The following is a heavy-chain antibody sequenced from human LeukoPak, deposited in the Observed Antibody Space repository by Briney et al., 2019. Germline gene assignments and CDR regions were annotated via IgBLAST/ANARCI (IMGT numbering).Heavy chain of an antibody. CDR3: ARHSRSYYDFDY. D-gene: IGHD1-26*01. J-gene: IGHJ4*02. Sequence: SETLSLTCTVSGDSISSYYWSWIRQPPGKGLEWIGYIYYSGSANYNPSLKSRVTISVDTSKNHFSLELSSVTAADTAVYYCARHSRSYYDFDYWGQGTLVTVSS. CDR2: IYYSGSA. V-gene: IGHV4-59*08. CDR1: GDSISSYY.